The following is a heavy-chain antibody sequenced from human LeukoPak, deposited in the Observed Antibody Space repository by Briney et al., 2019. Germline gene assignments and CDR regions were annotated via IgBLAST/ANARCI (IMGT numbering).Heavy chain of an antibody. CDR3: AREHTTVTSLLDY. CDR2: IWYDGNNK. D-gene: IGHD4-17*01. CDR1: GFTFNSYG. Sequence: GGSLRLSCAASGFTFNSYGIHWVRQAPGKGLEWVAVIWYDGNNKYYADSVKGRFTISRDSSKKTMYLQMNSLRAEDTAVYYCAREHTTVTSLLDYWGQGTLVTVSS. V-gene: IGHV3-33*01. J-gene: IGHJ4*02.